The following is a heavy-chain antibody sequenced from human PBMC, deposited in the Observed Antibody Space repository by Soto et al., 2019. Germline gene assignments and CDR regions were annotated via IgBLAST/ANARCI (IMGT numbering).Heavy chain of an antibody. V-gene: IGHV3-73*01. CDR3: TRHVDCSGGSCYSGYYYYMDV. CDR1: GFTFSDSA. J-gene: IGHJ6*03. CDR2: IRSKPNTDAT. D-gene: IGHD2-15*01. Sequence: ELQLVESGGCLVQPGGSLKLSCAASGFTFSDSAIHWVRQASGKGLEWVGRIRSKPNTDATAYAASVKGRFTISRDDSKNTAYLQMNSLKTEDTAVYYCTRHVDCSGGSCYSGYYYYMDVWGKGTTVTVSS.